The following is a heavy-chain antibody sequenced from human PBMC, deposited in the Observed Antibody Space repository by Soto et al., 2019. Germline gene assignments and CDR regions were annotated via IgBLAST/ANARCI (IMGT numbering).Heavy chain of an antibody. CDR3: AKVPTYDYVWGTYYYFDY. CDR1: GGSFSGYY. D-gene: IGHD3-16*01. J-gene: IGHJ4*02. Sequence: SETLSLTCAVYGGSFSGYYWSWIRQPPGKGLEWIGEINHSGSTNYNPSLKSRVTVSVDTSKNQFSLKLSSVTAADTAVYYCAKVPTYDYVWGTYYYFDYWGLGALVTVSS. CDR2: INHSGST. V-gene: IGHV4-34*01.